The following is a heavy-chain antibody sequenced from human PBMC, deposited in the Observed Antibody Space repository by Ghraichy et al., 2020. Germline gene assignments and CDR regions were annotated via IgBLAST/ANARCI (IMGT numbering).Heavy chain of an antibody. CDR3: AREAPGSSSWKRFDY. CDR1: GYTFTSYG. Sequence: ASVKVSCKASGYTFTSYGISWVRQAPGQGLEWMGWISAYNGNTNYAQKLQGRVTMTTDTSTSTAYMELRSLRSDDTAVYYCAREAPGSSSWKRFDYWGQGTLVTVSS. CDR2: ISAYNGNT. J-gene: IGHJ4*02. V-gene: IGHV1-18*04. D-gene: IGHD6-13*01.